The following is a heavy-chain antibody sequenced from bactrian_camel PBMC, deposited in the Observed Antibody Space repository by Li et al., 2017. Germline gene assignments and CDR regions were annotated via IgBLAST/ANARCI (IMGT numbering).Heavy chain of an antibody. Sequence: HVQLVESGGGSVQAGGSLRLSCANSGFTFCNYEMSWYRQAPGKEREFVSSITFDGSSTRYAASVKGRYTISRDNAKTTVYLQMNSLKSEDTALYYCAAGDVPYHWGQGTQVTVS. CDR1: GFTFCNYE. CDR2: ITFDGSST. V-gene: IGHV3S60*01. CDR3: AAGDVPYH. D-gene: IGHD6*01. J-gene: IGHJ4*01.